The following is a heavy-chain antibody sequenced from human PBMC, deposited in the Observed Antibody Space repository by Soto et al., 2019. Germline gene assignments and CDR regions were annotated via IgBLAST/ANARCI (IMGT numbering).Heavy chain of an antibody. J-gene: IGHJ4*02. D-gene: IGHD3-16*02. CDR1: GGSISSGGYY. CDR2: IYYSGSI. V-gene: IGHV4-31*03. Sequence: QVQLQESGPGLVKPSQTLSLTCTVSGGSISSGGYYWSWIRQHPGKGLEWIGYIYYSGSIYYNPSLKSRVTISVDTSKNQFYMKLSSVTAADTAVYYCAREAEGYEYVWESYRPMGFDNWGQGTLVTVSS. CDR3: AREAEGYEYVWESYRPMGFDN.